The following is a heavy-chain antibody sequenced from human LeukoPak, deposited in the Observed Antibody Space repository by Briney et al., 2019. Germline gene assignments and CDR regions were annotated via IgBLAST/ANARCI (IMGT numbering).Heavy chain of an antibody. CDR1: GFTVSSNE. Sequence: GGSLRLSCAASGFTVSSNEMSWVRQAPGKGLEWVSVISWNSGSIGYADSVKGRFTISRDNAKNSLYLQMNSLRAEDTALYYCAKDINPYSSGWYNKGAFDPWGQGTLVTVSS. CDR2: ISWNSGSI. D-gene: IGHD6-19*01. V-gene: IGHV3-9*01. CDR3: AKDINPYSSGWYNKGAFDP. J-gene: IGHJ5*02.